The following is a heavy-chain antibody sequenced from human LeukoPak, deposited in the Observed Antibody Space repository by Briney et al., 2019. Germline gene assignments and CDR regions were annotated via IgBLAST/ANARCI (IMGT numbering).Heavy chain of an antibody. CDR1: GFTFSSYW. CDR3: ARAVAGVYYYYYMDA. J-gene: IGHJ6*03. Sequence: QPGGSLRLSCAASGFTFSSYWMSWVRQAPGKGLEWVANIKQDGSEKYYVDSVKGRFTISRDNAKNSLYLQMNSLRAEDTAVYYCARAVAGVYYYYYMDAWGKGTTVTVSS. D-gene: IGHD6-19*01. CDR2: IKQDGSEK. V-gene: IGHV3-7*04.